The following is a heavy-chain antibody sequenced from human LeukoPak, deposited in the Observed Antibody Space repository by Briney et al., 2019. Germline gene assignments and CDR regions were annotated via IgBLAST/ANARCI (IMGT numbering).Heavy chain of an antibody. D-gene: IGHD3-10*01. CDR2: IKSKTDGGTT. CDR3: TTAAGSGSYRVFYY. J-gene: IGHJ4*02. V-gene: IGHV3-15*01. CDR1: GFTFSNAW. Sequence: GGSLRLSCAASGFTFSNAWMSWVRQAPGKGLEWVGRIKSKTDGGTTDYAAPVKGRFTTSRDDSKNTLYLQMNSLKTEDTAVYYCTTAAGSGSYRVFYYWGQGTLVTVSS.